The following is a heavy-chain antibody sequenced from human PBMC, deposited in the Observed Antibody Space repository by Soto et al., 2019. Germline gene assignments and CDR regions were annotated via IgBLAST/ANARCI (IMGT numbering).Heavy chain of an antibody. V-gene: IGHV1-8*01. CDR2: MNPNSGNT. D-gene: IGHD3-3*01. CDR1: GYTFTSYD. CDR3: AGHDFWSGYSYGMDV. Sequence: GASVKVSCKASGYTFTSYDINWVRQATGQGLEWMGWMNPNSGNTGYAQKFQGRVTMTRNTSISTAYMELSSLRSEDTAVYYCAGHDFWSGYSYGMDVWGQGTTVTVSS. J-gene: IGHJ6*02.